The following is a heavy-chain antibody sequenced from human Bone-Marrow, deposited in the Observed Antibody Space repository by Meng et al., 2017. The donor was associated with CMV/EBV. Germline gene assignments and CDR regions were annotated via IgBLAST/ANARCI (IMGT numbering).Heavy chain of an antibody. J-gene: IGHJ4*02. V-gene: IGHV3-23*01. Sequence: EVQLLESXXGLVQXGGSLRLSXSASGFTFSSYAMSWVRQAPGKGLEWVSAISGSGGSTYYADSVKGRFTISRDNSKNTLYLQMNSLRAEDTAVYYCAKGLAERGIAAAHFDYWGQGTLVTVSS. CDR3: AKGLAERGIAAAHFDY. CDR1: GFTFSSYA. D-gene: IGHD6-13*01. CDR2: ISGSGGST.